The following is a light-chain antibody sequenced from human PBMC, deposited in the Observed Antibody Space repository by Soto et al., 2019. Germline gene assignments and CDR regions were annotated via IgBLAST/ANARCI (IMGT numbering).Light chain of an antibody. Sequence: QSVLTQPASVSGSPGQSITISCTGTSSDVGGYNYVSWYQQHPGKAPKLMIYDVSNRPSGVSNRFSGSKSGNTASLTISGLQAEDEADHYCSSYTSSSTLVVFGTGTKVTVL. J-gene: IGLJ1*01. CDR1: SSDVGGYNY. CDR2: DVS. CDR3: SSYTSSSTLVV. V-gene: IGLV2-14*01.